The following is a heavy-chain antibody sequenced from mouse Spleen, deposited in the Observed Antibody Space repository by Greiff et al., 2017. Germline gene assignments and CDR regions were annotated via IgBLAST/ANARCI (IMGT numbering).Heavy chain of an antibody. CDR3: AKMRDYYQYYYVMDY. J-gene: IGHJ4*01. CDR2: IWRGGST. V-gene: IGHV2-5*01. CDR1: GFSLTSYG. D-gene: IGHD2-1*01. Sequence: QVQLQQSGPGLVQPSQSLSITCTVSGFSLTSYGVHWVRQSPGKGLEWLGVIWRGGSTDYNAAFMSRLGITKDNSKSQVFFKMNSLQADDTAIYYCAKMRDYYQYYYVMDYWGQGTSVTVSS.